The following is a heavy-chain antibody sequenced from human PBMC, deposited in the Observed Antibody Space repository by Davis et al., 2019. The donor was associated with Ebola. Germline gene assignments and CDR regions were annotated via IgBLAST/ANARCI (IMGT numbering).Heavy chain of an antibody. Sequence: GESLKISCAASGFTVSSNYMSWVRQAPGKGLEWVSVIYSGGSTYYADSVKGRFTISRDNSKNTLYLQMNSLRAEDTAVYYCARERGSGWFTYWGQGTLVTVSS. CDR1: GFTVSSNY. J-gene: IGHJ4*02. V-gene: IGHV3-53*01. CDR3: ARERGSGWFTY. D-gene: IGHD6-19*01. CDR2: IYSGGST.